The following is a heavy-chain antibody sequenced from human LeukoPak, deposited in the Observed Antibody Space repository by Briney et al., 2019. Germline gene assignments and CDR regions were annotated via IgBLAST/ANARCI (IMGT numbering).Heavy chain of an antibody. D-gene: IGHD3-10*01. CDR2: INNDGITT. CDR3: ARGLFGEFNN. V-gene: IGHV3-74*01. Sequence: GGSLRLSCAASGFTFSSYWMHWVRQAPGKGLVWVSRINNDGITTSYADSVRGRFTISRDNAKNTLYLQMNSLRAEDTAVYYCARGLFGEFNNWGQGTLVTVSS. J-gene: IGHJ4*02. CDR1: GFTFSSYW.